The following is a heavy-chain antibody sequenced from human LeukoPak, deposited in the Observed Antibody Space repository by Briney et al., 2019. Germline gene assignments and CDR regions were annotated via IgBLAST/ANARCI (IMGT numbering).Heavy chain of an antibody. CDR1: GYTFTSYG. J-gene: IGHJ5*02. CDR3: ARGSIGYDFWSGSRGIGWFDP. CDR2: ISAYNGNT. V-gene: IGHV1-18*01. D-gene: IGHD3-3*01. Sequence: GASVKVSCKASGYTFTSYGISWVRQAPGQGLEWMGWISAYNGNTNYARKLQGRVTMTTDTSTSTAYMELRSLRSDDTAVYYCARGSIGYDFWSGSRGIGWFDPWGQGTLVTVSS.